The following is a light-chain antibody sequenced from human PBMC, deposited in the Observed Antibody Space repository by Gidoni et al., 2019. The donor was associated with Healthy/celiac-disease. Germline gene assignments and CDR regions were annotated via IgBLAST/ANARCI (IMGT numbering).Light chain of an antibody. CDR2: DVI. CDR3: CSYAGSYTHVV. CDR1: SSDVGGYNY. Sequence: QSALTQPRSVSGSPGQSVTISCTGTSSDVGGYNYVSWYQQHPGKAPKLMIYDVIKRPSEVPDRFSGSKSGNTASLTISWLQAEDEADYYCCSYAGSYTHVVFGGGTKLTVL. J-gene: IGLJ2*01. V-gene: IGLV2-11*01.